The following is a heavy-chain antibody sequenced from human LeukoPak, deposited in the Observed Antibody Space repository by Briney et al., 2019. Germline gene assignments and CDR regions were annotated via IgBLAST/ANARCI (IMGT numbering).Heavy chain of an antibody. CDR1: GGSFSGYY. CDR2: INHSGST. CDR3: ARGSQDIAAAGNGKTVHMDV. V-gene: IGHV4-34*01. Sequence: SETLSLTCAVYGGSFSGYYWSWIRQPPGKGLEWIGEINHSGSTNYNPSLKSRVTISVDTSKNQFSLKLSSVTAADTAMYYCARGSQDIAAAGNGKTVHMDVWGKGTTVTVSS. J-gene: IGHJ6*03. D-gene: IGHD6-13*01.